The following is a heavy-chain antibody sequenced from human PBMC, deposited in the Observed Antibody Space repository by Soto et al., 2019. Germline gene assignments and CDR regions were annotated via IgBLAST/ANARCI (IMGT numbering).Heavy chain of an antibody. Sequence: SLRLSYEASGVTFSSSSMQSYRQAKGKGLEWVVVISYDGSNKYYADSVQGRFTIARDNSKNTLYLQMNSLRAEDTVLYYCAKDWYSDSRPGMDVWGQGTTVTVSS. CDR2: ISYDGSNK. CDR1: GVTFSSSS. V-gene: IGHV3-30*18. CDR3: AKDWYSDSRPGMDV. D-gene: IGHD6-13*01. J-gene: IGHJ6*02.